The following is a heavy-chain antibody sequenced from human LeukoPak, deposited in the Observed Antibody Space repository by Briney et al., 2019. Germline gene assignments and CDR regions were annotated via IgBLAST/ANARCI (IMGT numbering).Heavy chain of an antibody. J-gene: IGHJ4*02. CDR3: ARAARRYTNNWYRQYYFDL. CDR2: ISLGGGT. V-gene: IGHV4-34*01. CDR1: GGSLGGYH. Sequence: PSETLSLTCAVYGGSLGGYHWNWIRQPPGRGLEWIGEISLGGGTNYSPSLKSRLTISVDTSKNQLSLKMTSVTAADTAVYYCARAARRYTNNWYRQYYFDLWGQGTLVTVSS. D-gene: IGHD6-13*01.